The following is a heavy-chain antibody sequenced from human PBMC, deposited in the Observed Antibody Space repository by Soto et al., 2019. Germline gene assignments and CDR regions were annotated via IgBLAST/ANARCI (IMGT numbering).Heavy chain of an antibody. D-gene: IGHD1-7*01. CDR3: ATGNWNYTLPPFGH. V-gene: IGHV4-39*01. CDR1: GGSISSSSSY. J-gene: IGHJ4*02. Sequence: SETLSLTCTVSGGSISSSSSYWGWIRQPPGKGLEWVGSIYYLGNTYYNPSLGSRVTISVDTSKNQFSLKLRSVTAADTAVYNCATGNWNYTLPPFGHWGQGALVTVSS. CDR2: IYYLGNT.